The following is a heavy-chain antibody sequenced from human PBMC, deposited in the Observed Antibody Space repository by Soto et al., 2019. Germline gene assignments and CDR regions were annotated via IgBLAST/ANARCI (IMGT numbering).Heavy chain of an antibody. Sequence: XGSLGLSCAASGFSFSNYEMNGVRQAPGKGLEWVAYISSGGDTIHYADSVRGRFTVSRDNARNSLSLQMNTLRVEDTALYYCARDRAAGGYWGQGTLVTVSS. CDR3: ARDRAAGGY. CDR1: GFSFSNYE. J-gene: IGHJ4*02. V-gene: IGHV3-48*03. D-gene: IGHD6-13*01. CDR2: ISSGGDTI.